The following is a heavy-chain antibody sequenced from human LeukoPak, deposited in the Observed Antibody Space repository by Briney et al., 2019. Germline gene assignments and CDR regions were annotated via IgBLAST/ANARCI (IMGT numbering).Heavy chain of an antibody. CDR1: GFTFSSYA. CDR3: ASKYY. V-gene: IGHV3-30-3*01. CDR2: ISYDGSNK. J-gene: IGHJ4*02. Sequence: GGSLRLSCAASGFTFSSYAMHWVRQASGKGLEWVAVISYDGSNKYYADSVKGRFTISRDNSKNTLYLQMNSLRAEDTAVYYCASKYYWGQGTLVTVSS.